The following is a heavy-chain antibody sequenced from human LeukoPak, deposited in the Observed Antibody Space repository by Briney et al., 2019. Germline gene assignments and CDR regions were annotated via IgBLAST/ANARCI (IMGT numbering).Heavy chain of an antibody. D-gene: IGHD2-2*01. CDR3: ARNIGYCSSTSCYSYWYFDL. CDR1: GYTFTSYG. Sequence: ASVKVSCKASGYTFTSYGISWVRQAPGQGLEWMGWISAYNGNTNYAQKLQGRVTMTTDTSTSTAYMELRSLRSDDTAVYYCARNIGYCSSTSCYSYWYFDLWGRGTLVTVSS. CDR2: ISAYNGNT. V-gene: IGHV1-18*01. J-gene: IGHJ2*01.